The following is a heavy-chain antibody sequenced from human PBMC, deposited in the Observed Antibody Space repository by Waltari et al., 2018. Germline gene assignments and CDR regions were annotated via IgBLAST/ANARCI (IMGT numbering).Heavy chain of an antibody. CDR1: GASMSSNDW. V-gene: IGHV4-4*02. Sequence: QLQLQESGPGLVKPSGTLSLTCTLSGASMSSNDWWSWVRQPPGKGLEWIGQSHRSGRINYNPSLESRVTISIDTANNQFSLKVTSTTAADTAVYYCARDRGRGLYLDSWGRGTLVTVSP. D-gene: IGHD2-15*01. CDR2: SHRSGRI. J-gene: IGHJ4*02. CDR3: ARDRGRGLYLDS.